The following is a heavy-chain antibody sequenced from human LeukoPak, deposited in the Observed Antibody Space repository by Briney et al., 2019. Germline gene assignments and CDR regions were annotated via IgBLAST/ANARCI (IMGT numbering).Heavy chain of an antibody. V-gene: IGHV3-30*18. D-gene: IGHD5-24*01. CDR3: AKGRRDGYNWAADY. J-gene: IGHJ4*02. CDR1: GFTFCSYG. Sequence: GGSLRLSCAASGFTFCSYGMHWVRQAPGKVLEWVAVISYDGSNKYYADSVKGRFTISRDNSKNTLYLQMNSLRAEDTAVYYCAKGRRDGYNWAADYWGQGTLVTVSS. CDR2: ISYDGSNK.